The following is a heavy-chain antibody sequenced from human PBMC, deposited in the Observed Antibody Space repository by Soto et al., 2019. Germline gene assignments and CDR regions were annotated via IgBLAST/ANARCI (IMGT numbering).Heavy chain of an antibody. J-gene: IGHJ3*02. CDR1: GFPFSFYG. V-gene: IGHV3-33*01. D-gene: IGHD3-3*02. CDR2: IVSDGSAI. CDR3: ARDDAFDNENGFDM. Sequence: GGSLRLSCAVSGFPFSFYGFHWVRQSPGKGLEWLGVIVSDGSAIYHADSLEGRFFISRDNSKDILYLQMNSLRVEDTAVYYCARDDAFDNENGFDMWGQGTMVNVSS.